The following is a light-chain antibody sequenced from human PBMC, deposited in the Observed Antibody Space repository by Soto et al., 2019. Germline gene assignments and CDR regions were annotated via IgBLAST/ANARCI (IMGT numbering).Light chain of an antibody. J-gene: IGLJ1*01. Sequence: QSVLTQPPSASGTPGQRVTISCSGSSSNIGSNYVYWYQQLPGTAPKLLNYRNNQRPSGVPDRFSGSKSGTSASLAISGLRSEDEADYYCAAWDDSLSGLYVFGTGTKVTVL. CDR3: AAWDDSLSGLYV. V-gene: IGLV1-47*01. CDR1: SSNIGSNY. CDR2: RNN.